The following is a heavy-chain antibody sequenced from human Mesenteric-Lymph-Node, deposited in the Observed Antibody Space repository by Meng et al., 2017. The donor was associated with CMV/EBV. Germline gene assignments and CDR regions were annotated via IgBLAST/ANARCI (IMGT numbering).Heavy chain of an antibody. CDR2: ISGSGGST. D-gene: IGHD3-10*01. Sequence: GESLKISCAASGFTFSSYAMSWVRQAPGKGLEWVSAISGSGGSTYYADSVKGRFTISRDNSKNTLYLQMNSLRAEDTAVYYCAKALSGGWGSGSYYDYWGQGTLVTVSS. CDR3: AKALSGGWGSGSYYDY. CDR1: GFTFSSYA. J-gene: IGHJ4*02. V-gene: IGHV3-23*01.